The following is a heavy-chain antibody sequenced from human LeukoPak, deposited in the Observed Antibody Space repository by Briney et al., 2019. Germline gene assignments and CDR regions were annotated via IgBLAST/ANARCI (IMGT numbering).Heavy chain of an antibody. V-gene: IGHV3-23*01. CDR3: ATRNIIDYGGNSHFDY. CDR2: ISGSGGST. Sequence: GGSLRLSCAASGFTFDDYAMSWVRQAPGKGLEWVSAISGSGGSTYYADSVKGRFTISRDNSKNTLYLQMNSLRAEDTAVYYCATRNIIDYGGNSHFDYWGQGTLVTVSS. CDR1: GFTFDDYA. D-gene: IGHD4-23*01. J-gene: IGHJ4*02.